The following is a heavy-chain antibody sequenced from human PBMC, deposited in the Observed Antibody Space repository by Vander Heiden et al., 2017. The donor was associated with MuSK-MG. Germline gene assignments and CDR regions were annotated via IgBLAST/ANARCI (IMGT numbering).Heavy chain of an antibody. Sequence: EVQLLESGGGLVQPGGSLRPSCAASGFTLSNYVMSWVRQAPGKGLEWVSSIRGGGGNIYYADSVKGRFTISRDNSKNTVYLQMNSLRAEDTAIYYCAKGGYIGYDWIRMDVWGKGTTVTVSS. D-gene: IGHD5-12*01. V-gene: IGHV3-23*01. J-gene: IGHJ6*04. CDR2: IRGGGGNI. CDR3: AKGGYIGYDWIRMDV. CDR1: GFTLSNYV.